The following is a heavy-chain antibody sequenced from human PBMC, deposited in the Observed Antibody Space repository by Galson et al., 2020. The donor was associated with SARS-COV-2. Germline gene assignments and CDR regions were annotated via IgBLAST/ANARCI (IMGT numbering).Heavy chain of an antibody. CDR2: IYSSGTT. Sequence: SETLSLTCSVSGGSISSGGYYWSWIRQHPGKGLEWIGYIYSSGTTYYNPSLKSRVTISVDTSKNQFSLKLSSVTAADTAVYYCARTGTGRGYFDYWGQGTLVTVSS. V-gene: IGHV4-31*03. CDR3: ARTGTGRGYFDY. D-gene: IGHD3-10*01. J-gene: IGHJ4*02. CDR1: GGSISSGGYY.